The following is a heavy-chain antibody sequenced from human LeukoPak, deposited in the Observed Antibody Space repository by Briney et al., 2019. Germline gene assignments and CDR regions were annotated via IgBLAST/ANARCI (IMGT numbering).Heavy chain of an antibody. CDR3: ASSWGKKTYDY. Sequence: GGSLRLSCAASGFTVSSNYMSWVRQAPGKGLEWVSVIYSGGSTYYADSVKGRFTISRDNSKNTLYLQMNSLRAEDTAVYYCASSWGKKTYDYWGQGTLVTVSS. CDR1: GFTVSSNY. J-gene: IGHJ4*02. CDR2: IYSGGST. V-gene: IGHV3-66*01. D-gene: IGHD1-26*01.